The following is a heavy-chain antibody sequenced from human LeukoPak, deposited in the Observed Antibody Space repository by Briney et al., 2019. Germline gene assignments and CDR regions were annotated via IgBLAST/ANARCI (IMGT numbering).Heavy chain of an antibody. D-gene: IGHD3-3*01. J-gene: IGHJ4*02. V-gene: IGHV3-7*01. CDR3: ARMNYDFWSGYSDY. CDR2: IKQDGSEK. CDR1: GFTFSSYW. Sequence: GGSLRLSCAASGFTFSSYWMSWVRQAPGKGLEWVANIKQDGSEKYYVDSVKGRFTISRDNAKNSLYLQMNSLRAEDTAVYYCARMNYDFWSGYSDYWGQETLVTVSS.